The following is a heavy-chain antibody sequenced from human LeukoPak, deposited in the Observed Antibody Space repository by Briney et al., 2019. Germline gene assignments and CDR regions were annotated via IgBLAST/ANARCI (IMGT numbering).Heavy chain of an antibody. CDR1: GFTVSSNY. CDR2: IYSGGST. V-gene: IGHV3-53*01. Sequence: GGSLRLSCAASGFTVSSNYMSWVRQAPGKGLEWVSVIYSGGSTYYADSVKGRFTISRDDSKNTLYLQMNSLRAEDTAVYYCAKDLGYYDSSGYLDAFDIWGQGTMVTVSS. J-gene: IGHJ3*02. CDR3: AKDLGYYDSSGYLDAFDI. D-gene: IGHD3-22*01.